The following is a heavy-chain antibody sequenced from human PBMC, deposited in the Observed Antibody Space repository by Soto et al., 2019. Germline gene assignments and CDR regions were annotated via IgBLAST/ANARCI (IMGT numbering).Heavy chain of an antibody. J-gene: IGHJ4*02. Sequence: GGSLRLSCAASGLTFSNYAMSWVRQAPGKGLEWVAGLSGSGTITYYADSVKGRSTVSRDNSKSTLFLQVNSLGAEDTAVYYCAIRLGYCSGGYCQYWGQGTLVTVSS. CDR3: AIRLGYCSGGYCQY. D-gene: IGHD2-15*01. V-gene: IGHV3-23*01. CDR2: LSGSGTIT. CDR1: GLTFSNYA.